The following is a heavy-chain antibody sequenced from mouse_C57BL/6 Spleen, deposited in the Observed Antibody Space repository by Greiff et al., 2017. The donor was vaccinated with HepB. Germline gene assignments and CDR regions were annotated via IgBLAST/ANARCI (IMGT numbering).Heavy chain of an antibody. D-gene: IGHD2-12*01. CDR1: GFTFSSYG. CDR2: ISSGGSYT. Sequence: EVKLVESGGDLVKPGGSLKLSCAASGFTFSSYGMSWVRQTPDKRLEWVATISSGGSYTYYPDSVKGRFTISRDNAKNTLYLQMSSLKSEDTAMYYCARKDDPAWFAYWGQGTLVTVSA. CDR3: ARKDDPAWFAY. V-gene: IGHV5-6*01. J-gene: IGHJ3*01.